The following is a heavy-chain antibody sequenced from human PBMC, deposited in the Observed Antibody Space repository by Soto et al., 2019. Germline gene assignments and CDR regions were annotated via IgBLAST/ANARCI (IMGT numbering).Heavy chain of an antibody. J-gene: IGHJ6*02. D-gene: IGHD3-16*01. CDR2: ISYDGSNT. Sequence: GGSLRLSCAASGFTFRSSGMHWVRQAPGKGLEWVAFISYDGSNTYSADSVKGRFTISRGNAKNSLYLQMNSLRPEDTALYYCAKARLWGGDGYNSYYYNAMDVWGQGTTVTV. V-gene: IGHV3-30*18. CDR1: GFTFRSSG. CDR3: AKARLWGGDGYNSYYYNAMDV.